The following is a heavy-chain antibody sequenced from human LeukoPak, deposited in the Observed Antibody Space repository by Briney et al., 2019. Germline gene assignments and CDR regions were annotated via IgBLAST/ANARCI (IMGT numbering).Heavy chain of an antibody. V-gene: IGHV4-59*02. D-gene: IGHD3-16*01. CDR2: IYYTGST. J-gene: IGHJ4*02. CDR3: ARDLHPRLTAYFDY. Sequence: SETLSLTCTISGGSVSDYYWSWIRQSPGKGLEWIGYIYYTGSTTYNPSLKSRVTMSADTSKNQFSLNLNSVTAADTAVYYCARDLHPRLTAYFDYWGQGTLVTVSS. CDR1: GGSVSDYY.